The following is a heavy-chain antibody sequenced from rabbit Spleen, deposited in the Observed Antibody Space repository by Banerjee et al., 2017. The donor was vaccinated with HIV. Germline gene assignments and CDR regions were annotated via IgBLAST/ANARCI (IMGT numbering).Heavy chain of an antibody. CDR1: GIDFSGYYW. V-gene: IGHV1S40*01. CDR2: IYAGSTGST. J-gene: IGHJ3*01. Sequence: QSLEESGGDLVEPGASLTLTCTGSGIDFSGYYWICWVRQAPGKGLEWVACIYAGSTGSTHYASGAKGRLTISKTSSTTVTLQMTSLTAADTATYFCARDDYAGSYVLTRLDLWGPGTLVTVS. D-gene: IGHD4-2*01. CDR3: ARDDYAGSYVLTRLDL.